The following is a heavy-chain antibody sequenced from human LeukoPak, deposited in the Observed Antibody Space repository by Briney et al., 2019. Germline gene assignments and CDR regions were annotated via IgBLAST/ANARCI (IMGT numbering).Heavy chain of an antibody. Sequence: SETLSLTCTVSGDSISSYYWSWIRQPPGKGLEWIGYIYYSGSTNYNPSLKSRVTISVDTSKNQFSLKLSSVTAADTAVYYCARVVVVVPAATGFDPWGQGTLVTVSS. D-gene: IGHD2-2*01. CDR1: GDSISSYY. CDR2: IYYSGST. J-gene: IGHJ5*02. CDR3: ARVVVVVPAATGFDP. V-gene: IGHV4-59*01.